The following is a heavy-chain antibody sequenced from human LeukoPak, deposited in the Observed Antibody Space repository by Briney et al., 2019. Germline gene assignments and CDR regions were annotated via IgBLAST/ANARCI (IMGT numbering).Heavy chain of an antibody. J-gene: IGHJ5*02. CDR1: GYAFTTYD. CDR3: ARGRGSGHKENWFDP. D-gene: IGHD6-19*01. CDR2: MNPNSGNT. Sequence: GASVKVSCKASGYAFTTYDINWVRQATGQAPEWIGWMNPNSGNTGYTQNFQGRATMTRNTSISTAYMELSSLKSEDTAVYYCARGRGSGHKENWFDPWGLGTLVTVSS. V-gene: IGHV1-8*01.